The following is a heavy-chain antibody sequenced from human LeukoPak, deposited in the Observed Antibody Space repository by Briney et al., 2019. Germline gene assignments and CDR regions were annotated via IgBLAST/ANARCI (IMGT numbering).Heavy chain of an antibody. D-gene: IGHD1-1*01. J-gene: IGHJ4*02. V-gene: IGHV4-34*01. CDR3: ARGAAGTTPY. Sequence: SETLSLTCVVYGGSFSGYYWSWIRQPPGKGLEWIGEINHSGRPNYNPSLKSPVTISVDTSKTQFSPKLSSVTAADTAVYYCARGAAGTTPYWGQGTLVTVSS. CDR2: INHSGRP. CDR1: GGSFSGYY.